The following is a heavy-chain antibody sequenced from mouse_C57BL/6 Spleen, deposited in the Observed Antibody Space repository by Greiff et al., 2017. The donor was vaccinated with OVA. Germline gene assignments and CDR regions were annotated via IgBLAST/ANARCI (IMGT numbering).Heavy chain of an antibody. CDR3: ARDDGSSYVDY. CDR2: IHPNSGST. Sequence: QVQLQQPGAELVKPGASVKLSCKASGYTFTSYWMHWVKQRPGQGLEWIGMIHPNSGSTNYNEKFKSKATLTVDKSSSTAYMQLSSLTSEDSAVYYCARDDGSSYVDYWGQGTTLTVSS. V-gene: IGHV1-64*01. J-gene: IGHJ2*01. CDR1: GYTFTSYW. D-gene: IGHD1-1*01.